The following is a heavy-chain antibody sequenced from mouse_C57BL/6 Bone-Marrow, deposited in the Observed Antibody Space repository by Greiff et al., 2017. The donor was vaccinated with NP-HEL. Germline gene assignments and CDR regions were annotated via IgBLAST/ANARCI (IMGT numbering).Heavy chain of an antibody. V-gene: IGHV7-1*01. Sequence: EVQVVESGGGLVQSGRSLRLSCATSGFTFSDFYMEWVRQAPGKGLEWIAASRNKANDYTTEYSASVKGRFIVSRDTSQSILYLQMNALRAEDTAIYYCARDKGDYDWYFDVWGTGTTVTVSS. CDR3: ARDKGDYDWYFDV. J-gene: IGHJ1*03. CDR1: GFTFSDFY. CDR2: SRNKANDYTT. D-gene: IGHD2-4*01.